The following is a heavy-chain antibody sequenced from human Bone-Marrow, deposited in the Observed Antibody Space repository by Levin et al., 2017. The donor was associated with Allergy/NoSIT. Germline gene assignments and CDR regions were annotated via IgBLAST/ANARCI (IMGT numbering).Heavy chain of an antibody. CDR3: ARDPDDYGGNSPFWYFDL. J-gene: IGHJ2*01. CDR1: GFTFSSYA. CDR2: ISYDGSNK. V-gene: IGHV3-30*04. Sequence: LSLTCAASGFTFSSYAMHWVRQAPGKGLEWVAVISYDGSNKYYADSVKGRFTISRDNSKNTLYLQMNSLRAEDTAVYYCARDPDDYGGNSPFWYFDLWGRGTLVTVSS. D-gene: IGHD4-23*01.